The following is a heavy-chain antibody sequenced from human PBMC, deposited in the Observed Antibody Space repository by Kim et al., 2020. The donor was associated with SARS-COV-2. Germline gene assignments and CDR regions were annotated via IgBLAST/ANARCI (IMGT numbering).Heavy chain of an antibody. Sequence: GGSLRLSCAASGFTFSSYSMNWVRQAPGKGLEWVSSISSSSSYIYYADSVKGRFTISRDNAKNSLYLQMNSLRAEDTAVYYCARDSFQDWFDPWGQGTLVTVSS. CDR3: ARDSFQDWFDP. V-gene: IGHV3-21*01. CDR1: GFTFSSYS. CDR2: ISSSSSYI. J-gene: IGHJ5*02.